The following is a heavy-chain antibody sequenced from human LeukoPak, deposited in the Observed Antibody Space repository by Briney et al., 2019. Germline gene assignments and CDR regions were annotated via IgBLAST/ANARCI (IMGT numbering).Heavy chain of an antibody. CDR3: ARDPTGREYSSDPDY. V-gene: IGHV4-38-2*02. D-gene: IGHD6-19*01. Sequence: PSETLSLTCTVSGYSISSGYYWGWIRQPPGRGLEWIGSIYHSGSTYYNPSLKSRVTISVDTSKNQFSLKLSSVTAADTAVYYCARDPTGREYSSDPDYWGQGTLVTVSS. J-gene: IGHJ4*02. CDR2: IYHSGST. CDR1: GYSISSGYY.